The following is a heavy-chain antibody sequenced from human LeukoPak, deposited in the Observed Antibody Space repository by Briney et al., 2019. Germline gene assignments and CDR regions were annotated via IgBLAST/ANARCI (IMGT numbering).Heavy chain of an antibody. Sequence: NPGGSLRLSCAASGFIFSSYTMNWVRRAPGKGLEWVSSISRSSSYIYYADSVKGRLTISRDNAKNSLYLQMNSLRAEDTAVYYCARESSSSAAYYYYGMDVWGQGTTVTVSS. CDR2: ISRSSSYI. J-gene: IGHJ6*02. CDR1: GFIFSSYT. D-gene: IGHD6-6*01. V-gene: IGHV3-21*01. CDR3: ARESSSSAAYYYYGMDV.